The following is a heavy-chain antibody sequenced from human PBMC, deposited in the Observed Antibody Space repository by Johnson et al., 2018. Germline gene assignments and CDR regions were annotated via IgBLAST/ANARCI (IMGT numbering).Heavy chain of an antibody. CDR2: IYISGST. Sequence: QVQLQESGPGLVKPSETLSLTCTVSGGSISNYNWNWIRQPAGKGLEWIGRIYISGSTKYNPSLKSRVTMSVDTSKKQFYLKLSSVTAADTAVDYCAREGSSNFSYGSDVWGQGTTATVSS. CDR3: AREGSSNFSYGSDV. CDR1: GGSISNYN. J-gene: IGHJ6*02. V-gene: IGHV4-4*07. D-gene: IGHD6-13*01.